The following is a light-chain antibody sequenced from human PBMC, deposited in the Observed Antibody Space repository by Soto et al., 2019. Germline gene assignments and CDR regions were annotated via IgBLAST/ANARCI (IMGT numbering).Light chain of an antibody. J-gene: IGLJ2*01. V-gene: IGLV2-8*01. Sequence: QSVLTQPPSASGSPGQSVTISCTGTSSDVGGYNYVSWYQQHPGTAPKLMIYEVSKRPSGVPDRFSGYKSGNTASLTVSGLQAEDEADYYCSSYAGSNNVVFGGGTKLTVL. CDR3: SSYAGSNNVV. CDR2: EVS. CDR1: SSDVGGYNY.